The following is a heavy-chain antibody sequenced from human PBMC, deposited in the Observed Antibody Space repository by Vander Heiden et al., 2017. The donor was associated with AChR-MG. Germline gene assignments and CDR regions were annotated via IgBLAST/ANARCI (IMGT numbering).Heavy chain of an antibody. Sequence: QVQLQESGPGLVKPSETLSLTCTVSGGSISSYYWSWIRQPPGKGLEWIGYIYYSGSTNYNPALKSRVTISVDTSKNQFSLKLRSVTAADTAVYYCARGHPPYYDAFDIWGQVTMVTVSS. D-gene: IGHD2-8*01. V-gene: IGHV4-59*01. J-gene: IGHJ3*02. CDR1: GGSISSYY. CDR3: ARGHPPYYDAFDI. CDR2: IYYSGST.